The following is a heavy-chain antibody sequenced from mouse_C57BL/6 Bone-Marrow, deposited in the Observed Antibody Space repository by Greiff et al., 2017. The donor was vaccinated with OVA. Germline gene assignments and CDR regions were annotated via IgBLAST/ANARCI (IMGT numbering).Heavy chain of an antibody. CDR2: IDPSDSYT. J-gene: IGHJ3*01. D-gene: IGHD2-14*01. CDR3: AGWVLGFAC. CDR1: GYTFTSYW. Sequence: QVQLQQPGAELVMPGASVKLSCKASGYTFTSYWMHWVKQRPGQGLEWIGEIDPSDSYTNYNQKFKGKSTLTVDKSSSTAYMQLSSLASEDSAVYYSAGWVLGFACWGQGTLVTVAA. V-gene: IGHV1-69*01.